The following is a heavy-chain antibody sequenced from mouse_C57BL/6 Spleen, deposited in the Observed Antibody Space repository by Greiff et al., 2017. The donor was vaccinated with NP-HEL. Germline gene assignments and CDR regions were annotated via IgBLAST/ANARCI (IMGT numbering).Heavy chain of an antibody. Sequence: EVKVEESGGGLVQPGGSMKLSCVASGFTFSNYWMNWVRQSPEKGLEWVAQIRLKSDNYATHYAESVKGRFTISRDDSKSSVYLQMNNLRAEDTGIYYCTLYGSYYYAMDYWGQGTSVTVSS. CDR3: TLYGSYYYAMDY. CDR1: GFTFSNYW. J-gene: IGHJ4*01. CDR2: IRLKSDNYAT. V-gene: IGHV6-3*01. D-gene: IGHD1-1*01.